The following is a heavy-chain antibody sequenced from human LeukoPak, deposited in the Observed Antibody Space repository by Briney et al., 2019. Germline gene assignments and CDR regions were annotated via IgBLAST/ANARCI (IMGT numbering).Heavy chain of an antibody. Sequence: ASVKVSRKASGYTFTGYYMHWVRQAPGQGLEWMGRINPNSGGTNYAQKLQGRVTMTRDTSISTAYKELSRLRSDDTAVYYCARGKPIAYYYDSSGQRGDYWGQGTLVTVSS. J-gene: IGHJ4*02. V-gene: IGHV1-2*06. CDR1: GYTFTGYY. D-gene: IGHD3-22*01. CDR2: INPNSGGT. CDR3: ARGKPIAYYYDSSGQRGDY.